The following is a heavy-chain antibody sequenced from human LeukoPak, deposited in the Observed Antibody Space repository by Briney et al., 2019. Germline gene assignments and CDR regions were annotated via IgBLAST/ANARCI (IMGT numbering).Heavy chain of an antibody. CDR2: ISGSSSSI. Sequence: GGSLRLSCAASGFTFSSYSINWVRQAPGRGLEWVSYISGSSSSIYYADSVKGRFTISRDNAKNSLYLQMNSLRAEDTAVYYCARVRDSYGYLFDYWGQGTLVTVSS. CDR1: GFTFSSYS. V-gene: IGHV3-48*04. CDR3: ARVRDSYGYLFDY. D-gene: IGHD5-18*01. J-gene: IGHJ4*02.